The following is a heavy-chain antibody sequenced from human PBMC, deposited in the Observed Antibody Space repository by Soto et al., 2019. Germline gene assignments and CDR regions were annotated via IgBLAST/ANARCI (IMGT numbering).Heavy chain of an antibody. V-gene: IGHV3-53*01. CDR2: IYSAGST. CDR1: GLTVSRTQ. D-gene: IGHD6-6*01. J-gene: IGHJ4*01. CDR3: ARAREPEYSSSIFFDY. Sequence: PGGSLRLSCAVSGLTVSRTQMSWVRQAPGKGLQWVSVIYSAGSTYYANAVKGRFTISRDISENKIFLELNGLTVDATAVYYCARAREPEYSSSIFFDYWGRGTVVTVSS.